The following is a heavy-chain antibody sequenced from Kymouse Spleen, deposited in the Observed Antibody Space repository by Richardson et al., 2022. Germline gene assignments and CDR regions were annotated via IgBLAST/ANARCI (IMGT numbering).Heavy chain of an antibody. CDR2: INWNGGST. CDR1: GFTFDDYG. J-gene: IGHJ6*02. V-gene: IGHV3-20*d01. Sequence: EVQLVESGGGVVRPGGSLRLSCAASGFTFDDYGMSWVRQAPGKGLEWVSGINWNGGSTGYADSVKGRFTISRDNAKNSLYLQMNSLRAEDTALYYCARDRITMVRGVMDYYYYGMDVWGQGTTVTVSS. D-gene: IGHD3-10*01. CDR3: ARDRITMVRGVMDYYYYGMDV.